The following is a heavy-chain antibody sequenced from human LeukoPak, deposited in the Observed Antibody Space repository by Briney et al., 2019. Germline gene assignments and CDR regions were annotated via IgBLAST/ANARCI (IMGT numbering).Heavy chain of an antibody. CDR2: ISYDGSNK. CDR1: GFTFSSYA. J-gene: IGHJ4*02. D-gene: IGHD6-19*01. CDR3: ARDTPYSSGWYWYDY. V-gene: IGHV3-30*04. Sequence: GGSLRLSCAASGFTFSSYAMHWVRQALGKGLEWVAVISYDGSNKYYADSVKGRFTISRDNSKNTLYLQMNSLRAEDTAVYYCARDTPYSSGWYWYDYWGQGTLVTVSS.